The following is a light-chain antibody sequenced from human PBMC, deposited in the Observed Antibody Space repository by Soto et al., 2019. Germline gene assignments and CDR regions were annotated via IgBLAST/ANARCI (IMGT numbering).Light chain of an antibody. CDR2: AAS. CDR3: QKYNSAPST. J-gene: IGKJ1*01. CDR1: QDISNY. V-gene: IGKV1-27*01. Sequence: DIQMTQSPSSLSASVGDRVTITCRASQDISNYLAWYQQKPGKVPKLLIYAASALQSGVPSRFSGSVSGTDFTLTISSLQPEDVATYYCQKYNSAPSTFGQGTKVEIK.